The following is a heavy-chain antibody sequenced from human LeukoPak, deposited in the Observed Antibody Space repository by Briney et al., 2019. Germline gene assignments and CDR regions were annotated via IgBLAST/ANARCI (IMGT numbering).Heavy chain of an antibody. D-gene: IGHD1-26*01. J-gene: IGHJ4*02. Sequence: PSETLSLTCTVSGGSSTDYYGGWIRQPPGKGLKGIGSIYSRGNTFYNPSLRNRVSISIDTSKGRFSLNLNSVTAADTAVYFCTRDREHGTQDSWGQGTLVTVS. CDR3: TRDREHGTQDS. V-gene: IGHV4-39*07. CDR2: IYSRGNT. CDR1: GGSSTDYY.